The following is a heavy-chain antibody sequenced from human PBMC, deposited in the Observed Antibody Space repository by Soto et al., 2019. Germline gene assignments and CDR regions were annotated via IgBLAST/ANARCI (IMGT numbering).Heavy chain of an antibody. CDR3: AKDRLRCSSTSCYYYYGMDV. D-gene: IGHD2-2*01. Sequence: GGSLRLSCAASGFTFDDYAMHWVRQAPGKGLEWVSGISWNSGSIGYADSVKGRFTISRDNAKNSLYLQMNSLRAEDTALYYCAKDRLRCSSTSCYYYYGMDVWGQGTTVTVSS. CDR2: ISWNSGSI. J-gene: IGHJ6*02. V-gene: IGHV3-9*01. CDR1: GFTFDDYA.